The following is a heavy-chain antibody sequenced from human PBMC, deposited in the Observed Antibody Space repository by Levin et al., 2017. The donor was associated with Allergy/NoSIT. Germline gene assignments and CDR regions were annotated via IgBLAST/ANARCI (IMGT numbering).Heavy chain of an antibody. CDR3: ARGRYNWNDRAFDY. Sequence: SQTLSLTCTVSGGSISSYYWSWIRQPPGKGLEWIGYIYYSGSTDYNPSLKSRVTISVHTSKNQFSLKLSSVTAADTAVYYCARGRYNWNDRAFDYWGQGTLVTVSS. D-gene: IGHD1-1*01. CDR1: GGSISSYY. CDR2: IYYSGST. J-gene: IGHJ4*02. V-gene: IGHV4-59*01.